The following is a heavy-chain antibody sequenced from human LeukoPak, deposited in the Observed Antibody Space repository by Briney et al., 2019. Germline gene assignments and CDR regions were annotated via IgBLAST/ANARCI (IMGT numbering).Heavy chain of an antibody. V-gene: IGHV4-34*01. D-gene: IGHD1-1*01. CDR2: INHSGST. J-gene: IGHJ6*03. CDR3: ARVTGTLLRYKDV. CDR1: GFTFNNYE. Sequence: PGGSLRLSCAASGFTFNNYERNWVRQPPGKGLEWIGEINHSGSTNYNPSLKSRVTISVDTSKNQFSLKLSSVTAADTAVYYCARVTGTLLRYKDVWGKGTTVTVSS.